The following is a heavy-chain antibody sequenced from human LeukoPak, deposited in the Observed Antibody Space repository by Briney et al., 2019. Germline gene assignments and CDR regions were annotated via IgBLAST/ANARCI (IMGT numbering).Heavy chain of an antibody. Sequence: GESLKISCKASGYTFHHQWIGWVRQKSGSGLEWIGIIYPRDSDTRYSPSFQGHVSISADTSINTAYLEWSRLEASDTAIYYCAGHSDAIGAIWGQGTLVTVSS. CDR2: IYPRDSDT. CDR1: GYTFHHQW. J-gene: IGHJ4*02. D-gene: IGHD2-21*01. CDR3: AGHSDAIGAI. V-gene: IGHV5-51*01.